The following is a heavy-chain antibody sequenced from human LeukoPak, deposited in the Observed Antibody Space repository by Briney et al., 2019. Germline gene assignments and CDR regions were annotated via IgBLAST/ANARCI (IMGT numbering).Heavy chain of an antibody. CDR2: IYSGGST. D-gene: IGHD3-22*01. V-gene: IGHV3-53*01. J-gene: IGHJ1*01. CDR1: GFTVSSNY. CDR3: ARSLSSSGYLEYFQH. Sequence: GGSLRLSCAASGFTVSSNYMSWVRQAPGKGLEWVSVIYSGGSTYYTDSVKGRFTISRDNSKNTLYLQMNSLRAEDTAVYYCARSLSSSGYLEYFQHWGQGTLVTVSS.